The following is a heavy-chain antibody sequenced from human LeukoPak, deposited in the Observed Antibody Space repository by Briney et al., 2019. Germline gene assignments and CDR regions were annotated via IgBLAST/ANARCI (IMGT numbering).Heavy chain of an antibody. CDR1: GFTFSSYD. J-gene: IGHJ4*02. CDR3: AKPHGYSNYYPDY. Sequence: PGGSLRLSCAASGFTFSSYDMSWVRQAPGKGPEWVSGISGSGGTTYYADSVKGRFTISRDNSKNTLYLQMNSLRAEDTAVYYCAKPHGYSNYYPDYWGQGTLVTVSS. CDR2: ISGSGGTT. V-gene: IGHV3-23*01. D-gene: IGHD4-11*01.